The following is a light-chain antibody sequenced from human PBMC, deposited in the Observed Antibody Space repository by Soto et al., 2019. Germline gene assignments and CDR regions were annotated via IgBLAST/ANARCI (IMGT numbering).Light chain of an antibody. CDR3: QQYNDWPPGYT. CDR2: GAS. CDR1: QSVSSSY. J-gene: IGKJ2*01. Sequence: EIVLTQSRGTLSLSPGERATLSCRASQSVSSSYLAWYQQKPGXPPRLLIYGASTRATAIPARFSGSGSGTDFTLTISGLQSEDFAVYYCQQYNDWPPGYTFGQGTKVDI. V-gene: IGKV3-15*01.